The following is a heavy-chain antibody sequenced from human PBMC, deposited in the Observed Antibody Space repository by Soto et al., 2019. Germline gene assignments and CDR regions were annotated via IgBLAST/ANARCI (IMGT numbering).Heavy chain of an antibody. D-gene: IGHD2-15*01. CDR3: AKRRGAGGHFDY. CDR1: GFTFSSYA. Sequence: DVQLLESGGGLVQPEGSLRLSCGASGFTFSSYAMGWVRQGPGKGLEWVAVVSIGGSTHYADSVRGRFTISRDNSKNTLSLQMNSLTAEDTAVYLCAKRRGAGGHFDYWGQGALVTVSS. J-gene: IGHJ4*02. CDR2: VSIGGST. V-gene: IGHV3-23*01.